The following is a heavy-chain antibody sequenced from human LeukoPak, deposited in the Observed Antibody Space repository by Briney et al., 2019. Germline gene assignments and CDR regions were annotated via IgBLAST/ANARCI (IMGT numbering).Heavy chain of an antibody. CDR3: AIQDHSSGYWDWFDP. Sequence: GASVKVSCKASGYTLTELSMHWVRQAPGKGLEWMGGFDPEDGETIYAQKFQGRVTMTEDTSTDTAYMELSSLRSEDTAVYYCAIQDHSSGYWDWFDPWGQGTLVTVSS. CDR2: FDPEDGET. J-gene: IGHJ5*02. CDR1: GYTLTELS. V-gene: IGHV1-24*01. D-gene: IGHD3-22*01.